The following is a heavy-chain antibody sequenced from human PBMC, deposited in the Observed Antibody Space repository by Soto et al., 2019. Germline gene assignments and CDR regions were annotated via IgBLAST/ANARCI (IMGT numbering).Heavy chain of an antibody. CDR2: IDPSDSYT. CDR3: ARMSYDFWSGLYGMDV. Sequence: GESLKISCKGSGYSFTSYWISWVRQMPGKGLEWMGRIDPSDSYTNYSPSFQGHVTIPADKSISTAYLQWSSLKASDTAMYYCARMSYDFWSGLYGMDVWGQGTTVTVSS. CDR1: GYSFTSYW. V-gene: IGHV5-10-1*01. J-gene: IGHJ6*02. D-gene: IGHD3-3*01.